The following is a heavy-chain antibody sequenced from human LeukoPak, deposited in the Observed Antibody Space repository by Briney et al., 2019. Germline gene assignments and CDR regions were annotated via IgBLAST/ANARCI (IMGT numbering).Heavy chain of an antibody. V-gene: IGHV4-38-2*02. CDR3: ARGGPRITFGGVIALRGGFDY. J-gene: IGHJ4*02. CDR2: VSRSGGT. CDR1: GYSISSGYY. Sequence: SETLSLTCNVSGYSISSGYYWGWVRQPPGKGLEWIGSVSRSGGTYYNPSLKSRVTISVDTSKNQFSLKLSSVTAADTAVYYCARGGPRITFGGVIALRGGFDYWGQGTLVTVSS. D-gene: IGHD3-16*02.